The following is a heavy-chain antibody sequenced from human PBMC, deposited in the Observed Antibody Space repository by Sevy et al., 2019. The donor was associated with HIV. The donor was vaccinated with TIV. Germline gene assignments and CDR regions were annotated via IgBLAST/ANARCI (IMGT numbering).Heavy chain of an antibody. CDR1: GFIYGDYA. J-gene: IGHJ4*02. CDR3: TRGGSMTILSPWDY. Sequence: GGSLRLSCIASGFIYGDYAMNWVRQAPGKGLEWVGFIRRKAFGGTTQYAASVKGRFTISRDDSKSIASLQMNSLKTEDTAVYYCTRGGSMTILSPWDYWGQGTLVTVSS. D-gene: IGHD3-3*01. V-gene: IGHV3-49*04. CDR2: IRRKAFGGTT.